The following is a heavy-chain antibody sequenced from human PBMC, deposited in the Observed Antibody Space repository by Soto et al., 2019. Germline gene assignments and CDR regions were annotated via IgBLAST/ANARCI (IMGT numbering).Heavy chain of an antibody. CDR2: VSASNGKT. V-gene: IGHV1-18*04. D-gene: IGHD3-10*01. CDR3: AREEFGVQASWFDP. Sequence: ASVKVSCKASGYIFTTYSITWVRQAPGQGLEWMGWVSASNGKTNYAQKFEDRVTMTTDTSTTTAYMELRSLRSDDTAVYYCAREEFGVQASWFDPWGQGTLVTVSS. J-gene: IGHJ5*02. CDR1: GYIFTTYS.